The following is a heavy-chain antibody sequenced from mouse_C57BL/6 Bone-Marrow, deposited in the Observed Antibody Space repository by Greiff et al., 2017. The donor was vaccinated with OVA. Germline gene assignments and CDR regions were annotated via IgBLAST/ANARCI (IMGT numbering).Heavy chain of an antibody. V-gene: IGHV1-55*01. J-gene: IGHJ1*03. D-gene: IGHD1-1*01. CDR3: ARITTVVATDWYFDV. CDR1: GYTFTSYW. Sequence: QVQLQQSGAELVKPGASVKMSCKASGYTFTSYWITWVKQRPGQGLEWIGDIYPGSGSTNYNEKFKSKATLTVDTSSSTAYMQLSSLTSEDSAVYYCARITTVVATDWYFDVWGTGTTVTVSS. CDR2: IYPGSGST.